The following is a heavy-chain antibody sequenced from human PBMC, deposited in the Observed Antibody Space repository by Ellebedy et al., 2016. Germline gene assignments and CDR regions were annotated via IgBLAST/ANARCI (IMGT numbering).Heavy chain of an antibody. D-gene: IGHD1-26*01. V-gene: IGHV3-74*01. J-gene: IGHJ4*02. CDR3: ARGGLGSTTGDF. CDR1: GFTFSNHW. Sequence: HTGGSLRLSCAASGFTFSNHWMHWVRQAPGKGLVWVSRINADGGSTGYADSVKGRFTISRDNAKNTLYLQMNSLKAEDTAVYYCARGGLGSTTGDFWGQGTLVTVSS. CDR2: INADGGST.